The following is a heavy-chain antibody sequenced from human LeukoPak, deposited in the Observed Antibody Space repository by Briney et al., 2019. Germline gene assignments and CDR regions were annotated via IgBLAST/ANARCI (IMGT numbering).Heavy chain of an antibody. CDR3: ARLDYDFWSGYRNYYYYYMDV. Sequence: GRSLRLSCAASGFTFDDYAMQWVRQAPGKGLEWVSGINWNGGSTGYADSVKGRFTISRDNAKNSLYLQMNSLRAEDTALYYCARLDYDFWSGYRNYYYYYMDVWGKGTTVTVSS. CDR1: GFTFDDYA. J-gene: IGHJ6*03. CDR2: INWNGGST. D-gene: IGHD3-3*01. V-gene: IGHV3-20*04.